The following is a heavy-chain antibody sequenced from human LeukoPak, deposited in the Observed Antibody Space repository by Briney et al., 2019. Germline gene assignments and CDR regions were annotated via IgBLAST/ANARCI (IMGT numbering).Heavy chain of an antibody. D-gene: IGHD3-10*01. CDR2: INHSGST. V-gene: IGHV4-34*01. Sequence: PSETLSLTCAVYGGSFSGYYWSWIRQPPGKGLEWIGEINHSGSTNYNPSLKSRVTISVDTSKDQFSLKLSSVTAADTAVYYCARGLRMVRGVIITSNYYFDYWGQGTLVTVSS. CDR1: GGSFSGYY. J-gene: IGHJ4*02. CDR3: ARGLRMVRGVIITSNYYFDY.